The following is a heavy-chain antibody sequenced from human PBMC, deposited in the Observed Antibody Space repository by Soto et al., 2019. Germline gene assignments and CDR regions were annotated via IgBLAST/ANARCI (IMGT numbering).Heavy chain of an antibody. CDR2: INHSGST. J-gene: IGHJ4*02. CDR3: ARDKITGLFDY. CDR1: GGSFSGYY. V-gene: IGHV4-34*01. D-gene: IGHD2-8*02. Sequence: PETLSLTYAVYGGSFSGYYWTWIRQPPGTGLEWIGEINHSGSTNYNPSLKSRVTISVDTSKNQFSLKLTSVTAADTAVYHCARDKITGLFDYWGQGTLVTVSS.